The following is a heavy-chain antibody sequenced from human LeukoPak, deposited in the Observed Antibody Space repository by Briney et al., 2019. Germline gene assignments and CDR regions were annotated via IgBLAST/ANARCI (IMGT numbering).Heavy chain of an antibody. CDR1: GFTVSSNY. CDR3: GRGRLGGYFDY. CDR2: IYSGGST. J-gene: IGHJ4*02. D-gene: IGHD6-19*01. V-gene: IGHV3-53*01. Sequence: GGSLRLSCAASGFTVSSNYMSWVRQAPGKGLEWVSVIYSGGSTYYADSVKGRFTISRDNSKNTLYLQMNSRREEETDVYYCGRGRLGGYFDYWGQGTLVTVSS.